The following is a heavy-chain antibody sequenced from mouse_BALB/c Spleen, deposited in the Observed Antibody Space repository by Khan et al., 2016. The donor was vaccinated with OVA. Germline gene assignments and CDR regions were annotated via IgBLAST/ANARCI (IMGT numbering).Heavy chain of an antibody. V-gene: IGHV2-2*02. CDR2: IWSGGTT. Sequence: HVQLKQSGPGLVQPSQSLSITCTVSVFSLTTYGVHWVRQSPGKGLEWLGVIWSGGTTDYSAAFISRLSITKDNSKSQVFFKMNSLQANDTAIYYCARNYDYDEGLAYWGQGTLVTVSA. CDR1: VFSLTTYG. J-gene: IGHJ3*01. CDR3: ARNYDYDEGLAY. D-gene: IGHD2-4*01.